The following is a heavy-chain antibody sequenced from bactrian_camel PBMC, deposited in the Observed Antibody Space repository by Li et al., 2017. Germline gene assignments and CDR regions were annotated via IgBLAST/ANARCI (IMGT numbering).Heavy chain of an antibody. V-gene: IGHV3S6*01. CDR3: AADGFHATGRPDCDNHKFTY. CDR2: IENDGRI. J-gene: IGHJ4*01. D-gene: IGHD5*01. Sequence: HVQLVESGGSSVQAGGSLRLSCAALGYTTHMYCMAWFRQAPGNEREGVASIENDGRINYSDSVKGRFTISKDTAKNTLYLQMNNLKPEDTAMYYCAADGFHATGRPDCDNHKFTYWGQGTQVTVS. CDR1: GYTTHMYC.